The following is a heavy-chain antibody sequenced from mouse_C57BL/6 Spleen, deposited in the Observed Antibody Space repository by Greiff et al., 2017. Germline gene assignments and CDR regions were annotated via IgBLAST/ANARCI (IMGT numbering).Heavy chain of an antibody. CDR3: AGGYGGNYGNYFDY. J-gene: IGHJ2*01. V-gene: IGHV1-39*01. D-gene: IGHD1-1*02. Sequence: EVQLQQSGPELVKPGASVKISCKASGYSFTDYNMNWVKQSNGKSLEWIGVINPNYGTTSYNQKFKGKATLTVDQSSSTAYMQLNSLTSEYSAVYYCAGGYGGNYGNYFDYWGQGTTLTVSS. CDR2: INPNYGTT. CDR1: GYSFTDYN.